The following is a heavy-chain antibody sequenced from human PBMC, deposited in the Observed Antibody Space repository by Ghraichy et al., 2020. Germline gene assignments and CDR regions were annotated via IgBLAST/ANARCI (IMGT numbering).Heavy chain of an antibody. CDR3: ARQGSSHYYFDY. D-gene: IGHD6-6*01. CDR1: GYTFTGYY. J-gene: IGHJ4*02. CDR2: INPNSGGT. Sequence: ASVKVSCKASGYTFTGYYMHWVRQAPGQGLEWMGRINPNSGGTNYAQKFQGRVTMTRDTSISTAYMELSRLRSDDTAVYYCARQGSSHYYFDYWGQGTLVTVSS. V-gene: IGHV1-2*06.